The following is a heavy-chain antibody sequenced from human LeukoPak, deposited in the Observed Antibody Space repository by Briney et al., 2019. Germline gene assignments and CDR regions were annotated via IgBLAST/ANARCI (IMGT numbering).Heavy chain of an antibody. V-gene: IGHV3-48*04. J-gene: IGHJ4*02. Sequence: PGGSLRLSCETSGFFFSRFDMNWVRQAPGKGLEWVSSISRNNDNIYYTESVRGRFTVSRDNAENSVSLQMNSLRVEDTATYYCARDKRAGYFDYWGQGTLVTVSS. CDR2: ISRNNDNI. CDR3: ARDKRAGYFDY. CDR1: GFFFSRFD.